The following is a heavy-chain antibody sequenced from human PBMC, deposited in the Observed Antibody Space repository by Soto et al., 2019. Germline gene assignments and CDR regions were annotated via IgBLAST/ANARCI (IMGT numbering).Heavy chain of an antibody. Sequence: QVQLVESGGGLVRPGGSLRLSCAASGFDFSDYYMTWIRQAPGKGLEWISYISPSGSHTNYADSMKGRVTISRDNARNSVDLHMNSLGADDPAVYYCARGVTDPPFDYWGQGALVTVSS. CDR2: ISPSGSHT. J-gene: IGHJ4*02. V-gene: IGHV3-11*06. CDR1: GFDFSDYY. CDR3: ARGVTDPPFDY. D-gene: IGHD2-21*02.